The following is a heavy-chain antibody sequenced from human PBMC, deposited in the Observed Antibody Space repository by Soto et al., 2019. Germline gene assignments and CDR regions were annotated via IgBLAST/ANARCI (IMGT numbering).Heavy chain of an antibody. CDR2: INPNSGGT. Sequence: ASVKVSCKASGYTFTGYYMHWVRQAPGQGLEWMGWINPNSGGTNYAQKFQGWVTMTRDTSMSTAYMELSSLRSEDTAVYYCARLHANFDYWGQGTLVTVSS. CDR1: GYTFTGYY. J-gene: IGHJ4*02. CDR3: ARLHANFDY. V-gene: IGHV1-2*04.